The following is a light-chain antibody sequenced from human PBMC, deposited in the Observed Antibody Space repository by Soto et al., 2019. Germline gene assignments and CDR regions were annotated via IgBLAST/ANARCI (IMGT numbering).Light chain of an antibody. CDR3: QQYDDWPLT. J-gene: IGKJ4*01. Sequence: EKVMTQSPATLSVSPGERATLSCRASENVKNRLAWYQQKPGQAPRLLIYDVFTRATGIPARFSGSASGTEFTLTISSLQSEDFAVYYCQQYDDWPLTLGGGTKVEIK. CDR1: ENVKNR. V-gene: IGKV3-15*01. CDR2: DVF.